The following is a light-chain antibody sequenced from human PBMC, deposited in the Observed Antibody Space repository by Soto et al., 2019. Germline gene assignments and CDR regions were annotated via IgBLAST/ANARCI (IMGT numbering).Light chain of an antibody. J-gene: IGKJ2*01. CDR3: QQYGSSPPYT. CDR1: QSISSTY. Sequence: EIVLTQSPGTLSLSPGERATLSCRASQSISSTYLAWYQQKPGQAPRLLIHGASGRATGIPDRFSGSGSGTDFSLTISRLEPEDFAVYYCQQYGSSPPYTFGQGTKLEIK. CDR2: GAS. V-gene: IGKV3-20*01.